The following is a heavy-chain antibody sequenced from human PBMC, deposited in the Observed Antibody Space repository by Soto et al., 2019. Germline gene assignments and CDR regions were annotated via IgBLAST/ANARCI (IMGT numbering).Heavy chain of an antibody. V-gene: IGHV4-31*03. Sequence: SETLSLTCTVSGGSISSGGYYWSWIRQHPGKGLEWIGYIYYSGSTYYNPSLKSRVTISVDTSKNQFSLKLSSVTAADTAVYYCASPGYSSSWYYFDYWVQGTLVTVSS. CDR2: IYYSGST. J-gene: IGHJ4*02. CDR3: ASPGYSSSWYYFDY. D-gene: IGHD6-13*01. CDR1: GGSISSGGYY.